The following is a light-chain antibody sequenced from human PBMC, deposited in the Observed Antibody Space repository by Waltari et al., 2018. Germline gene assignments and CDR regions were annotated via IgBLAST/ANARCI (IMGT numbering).Light chain of an antibody. CDR2: EGS. CDR1: RSDVGSYNL. CDR3: CSYAGSSTLV. Sequence: QSALTQPASVSGSPGQSITISCTGTRSDVGSYNLVSCYQQHPGKAPKLMIYEGSKRPSGVSNRFSGSKSGNTASLTISGLQAEDEADYYCCSYAGSSTLVFGGGTQLTVL. J-gene: IGLJ7*01. V-gene: IGLV2-23*01.